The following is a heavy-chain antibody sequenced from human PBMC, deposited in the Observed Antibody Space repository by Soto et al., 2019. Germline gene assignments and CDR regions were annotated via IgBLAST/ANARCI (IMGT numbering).Heavy chain of an antibody. CDR1: GGSFSGYY. D-gene: IGHD3-10*01. J-gene: IGHJ5*02. V-gene: IGHV4-34*01. Sequence: PSETLSLTCAVYGGSFSGYYWSWIRQPPGKGREWSGEINHSGSTNYNPSLKSRVTISVDTARKQSSLKMSAGTAAETSVDYGGRGPSMGWFDPWRHGTLVTVSS. CDR2: INHSGST. CDR3: GRGPSMGWFDP.